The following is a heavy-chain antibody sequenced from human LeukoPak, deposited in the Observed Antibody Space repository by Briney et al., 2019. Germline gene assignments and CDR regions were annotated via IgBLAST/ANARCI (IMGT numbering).Heavy chain of an antibody. CDR2: INWNGDST. CDR1: GFTFDDYG. J-gene: IGHJ3*02. V-gene: IGHV3-20*04. D-gene: IGHD3-22*01. Sequence: GGSLRLSCAASGFTFDDYGMSWVRQAPGKGLEWVSGINWNGDSTGYADSVKGRFILSRDNAKNSLYLQMNSPRAEDTALYYCARSQSYYDSSGNDAFDIWGQGTMVTVSS. CDR3: ARSQSYYDSSGNDAFDI.